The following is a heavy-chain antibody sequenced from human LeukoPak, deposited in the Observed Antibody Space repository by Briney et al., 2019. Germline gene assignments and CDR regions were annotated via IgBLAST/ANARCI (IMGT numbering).Heavy chain of an antibody. Sequence: ASVKVSCKASGYTFTSYGISWVRQAPGQGLEWVGCISAYNGNTNYAQKLQGRVTMTTDTSTSTAYMELRSLRSDDTAVYYCAFRMSGSWYNDAFDIWGQGTMVTVSS. CDR2: ISAYNGNT. V-gene: IGHV1-18*01. CDR1: GYTFTSYG. CDR3: AFRMSGSWYNDAFDI. J-gene: IGHJ3*02. D-gene: IGHD6-13*01.